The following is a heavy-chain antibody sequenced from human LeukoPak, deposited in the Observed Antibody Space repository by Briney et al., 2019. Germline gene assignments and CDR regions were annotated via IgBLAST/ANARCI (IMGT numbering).Heavy chain of an antibody. V-gene: IGHV1-46*01. J-gene: IGHJ4*02. CDR1: GYTFTSYY. CDR2: INPSGGST. CDR3: ARTAARRFDY. D-gene: IGHD6-6*01. Sequence: ASVKVSCKASGYTFTSYYIHWVRQAPGQGLEWMGLINPSGGSTNYAQKFQGRVTMTRDTSTSTVYMELSSLRSDDTAVYYCARTAARRFDYWGQGTLVTVSS.